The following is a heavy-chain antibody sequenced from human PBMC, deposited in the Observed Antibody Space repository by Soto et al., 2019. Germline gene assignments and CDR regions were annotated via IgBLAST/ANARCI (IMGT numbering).Heavy chain of an antibody. CDR3: PSWLKGPDIGNYYYGMDV. J-gene: IGHJ6*02. CDR2: IMPIFRAP. CDR1: GGAFSDYA. D-gene: IGHD2-15*01. V-gene: IGHV1-69*12. Sequence: QVQLVQSGAEVKKPGSSVKVSCKASGGAFSDYAFSWVRQAPGQGLEWLGGIMPIFRAPDYAQKFQGRVTINADEFTKTAYMAMNSLSSQETAVDYCPSWLKGPDIGNYYYGMDVWGQGTTVIVS.